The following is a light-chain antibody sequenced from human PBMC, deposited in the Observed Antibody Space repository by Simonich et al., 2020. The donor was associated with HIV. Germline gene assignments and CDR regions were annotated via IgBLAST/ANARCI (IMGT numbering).Light chain of an antibody. CDR2: EGS. CDR3: SSYAGSNTVV. CDR1: SSDVGNYNL. Sequence: QSALTQPASVSGSPGQSITISCTGTSSDVGNYNLVSWYQHHPGKAPKLMIYEGSKRPSGVSNRFSGSKSDNTASLTVSGLQAEDEANYYCSSYAGSNTVVFGGGTKLTVL. V-gene: IGLV2-14*02. J-gene: IGLJ2*01.